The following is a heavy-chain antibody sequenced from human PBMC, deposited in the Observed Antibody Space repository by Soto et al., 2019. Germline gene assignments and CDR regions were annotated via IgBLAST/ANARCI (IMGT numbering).Heavy chain of an antibody. J-gene: IGHJ4*02. D-gene: IGHD4-4*01. CDR1: GFPFSTYW. Sequence: EVQLLGSGGGLVQPGGSLRLSCVGSGFPFSTYWMNWVRQAPGKGLEWVANINPDGNVGTYVDSVRGRFTPSRDNAKTSLYLQMNSLRADDTAVYFCAGWGGHDYNYWGQGIMVTVSS. V-gene: IGHV3-7*03. CDR3: AGWGGHDYNY. CDR2: INPDGNVG.